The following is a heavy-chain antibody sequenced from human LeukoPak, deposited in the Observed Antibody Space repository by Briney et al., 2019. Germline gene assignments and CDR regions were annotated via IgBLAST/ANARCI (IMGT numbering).Heavy chain of an antibody. J-gene: IGHJ4*02. D-gene: IGHD6-19*01. CDR1: GFTFDDYA. CDR3: AKDISLGRGWYYFDY. Sequence: GGSLRPSCAASGFTFDDYAMQWVRQAPGKGLEWVSLISGDGGSTYYADSVKGRFTISRDNSKNSLYLQMNSLRTEDTALYYCAKDISLGRGWYYFDYWGQGTLVTVSS. CDR2: ISGDGGST. V-gene: IGHV3-43*02.